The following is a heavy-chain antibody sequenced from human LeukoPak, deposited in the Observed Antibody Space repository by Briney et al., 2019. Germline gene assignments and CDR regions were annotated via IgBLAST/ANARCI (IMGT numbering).Heavy chain of an antibody. CDR1: GFTVSSNY. V-gene: IGHV3-66*01. D-gene: IGHD6-19*01. J-gene: IGHJ4*02. Sequence: PGGSLRLSCAASGFTVSSNYMSWVRQAPGKGLEWVPVIYSGGSTYYADSVKGRFTISRDNSKNTLYLQMKSLRAEDTAVYYCARERNLEIAVAGTIFNYWGQGTLVTVSS. CDR2: IYSGGST. CDR3: ARERNLEIAVAGTIFNY.